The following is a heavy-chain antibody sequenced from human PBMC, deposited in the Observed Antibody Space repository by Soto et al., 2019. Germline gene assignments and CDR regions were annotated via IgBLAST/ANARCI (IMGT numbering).Heavy chain of an antibody. Sequence: EVQLLESGGGLVQPGGSLRLSCAASGFIFSSYAMSWVRQAPGKGLEWVSHITGSGRSTYYADSVKGRFTISRDNSKNTLYLQMNSLRAEDTAVYYCASHYDFWSGYYNYWGPGTLVTVSS. D-gene: IGHD3-3*01. CDR3: ASHYDFWSGYYNY. CDR2: ITGSGRST. V-gene: IGHV3-23*01. CDR1: GFIFSSYA. J-gene: IGHJ4*02.